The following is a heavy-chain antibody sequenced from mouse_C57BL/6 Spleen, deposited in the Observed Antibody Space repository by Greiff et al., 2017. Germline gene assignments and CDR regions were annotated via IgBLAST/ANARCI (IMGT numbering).Heavy chain of an antibody. CDR2: IYPGNSDT. Sequence: VQLQQSGTVLARPGASVKMSCKTSGYTFTSSWMHWVKQRPGQGLEWIGAIYPGNSDTSYNQKFKGKAKLTAVTSASTAYMELSSLTNEDSAVYYCTREEGGSSPYYYAMDYWGQGTSVTVSS. CDR1: GYTFTSSW. V-gene: IGHV1-5*01. CDR3: TREEGGSSPYYYAMDY. D-gene: IGHD1-1*01. J-gene: IGHJ4*01.